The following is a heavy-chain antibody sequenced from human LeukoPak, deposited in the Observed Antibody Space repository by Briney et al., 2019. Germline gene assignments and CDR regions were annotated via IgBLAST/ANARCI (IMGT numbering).Heavy chain of an antibody. Sequence: SEALSLTCAVSGGSISSYYWSWIRQPPGKGLEWIRYIYYSGSTNYNPSLKSRVTISVDTSKNQFSLKLSSVTAADTAVYYCAKDPGYWSGYQDYWGQGTLVTVSS. CDR3: AKDPGYWSGYQDY. CDR2: IYYSGST. D-gene: IGHD3-3*01. V-gene: IGHV4-59*01. CDR1: GGSISSYY. J-gene: IGHJ4*02.